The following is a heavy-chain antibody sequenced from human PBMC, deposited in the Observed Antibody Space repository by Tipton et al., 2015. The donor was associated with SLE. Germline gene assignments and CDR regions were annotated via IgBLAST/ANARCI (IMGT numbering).Heavy chain of an antibody. CDR3: ATDVWYYYYGMDV. J-gene: IGHJ6*02. Sequence: SLRLSCAASGFTFSSYWMSWVRQAPGKGLEWVANIKQDGSEKYYADSVKGRFTISRDDAKNSLYLQMNSLRAEDTAVYYCATDVWYYYYGMDVWGQGTTVTVSS. CDR1: GFTFSSYW. V-gene: IGHV3-7*01. D-gene: IGHD2-21*01. CDR2: IKQDGSEK.